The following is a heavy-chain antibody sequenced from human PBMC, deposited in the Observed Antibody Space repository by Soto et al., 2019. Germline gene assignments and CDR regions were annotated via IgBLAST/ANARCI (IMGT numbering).Heavy chain of an antibody. CDR2: IYWDDDK. CDR1: GFSLSSRKMG. Sequence: SGPTLVNPTQTLTLTCNFSGFSLSSRKMGVGWIRQPPGKALEWLALIYWDDDKRYRPSLNNRLTITKDTSKNQVLLTMTNLDPVDTATYYCAHTGYYDLLTFDYWGQGTRVPVSS. D-gene: IGHD3-9*01. CDR3: AHTGYYDLLTFDY. V-gene: IGHV2-5*02. J-gene: IGHJ4*02.